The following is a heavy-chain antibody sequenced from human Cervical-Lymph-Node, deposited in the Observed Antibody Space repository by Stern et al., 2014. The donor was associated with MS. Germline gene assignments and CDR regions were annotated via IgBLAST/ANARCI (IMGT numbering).Heavy chain of an antibody. CDR3: GSGEPGRLFDI. CDR2: IYYSGST. CDR1: GGSISSSSYY. Sequence: VQLVESGPGLVKPSETLSLTCTVSGGSISSSSYYWGWIRQPPGKGLEWIGSIYYSGSTYYNPSLKSRVTISVDTSKNHFSLKLSSVTAADTAVYYCGSGEPGRLFDIWGQGTMVTVSS. D-gene: IGHD3-10*01. J-gene: IGHJ3*02. V-gene: IGHV4-39*01.